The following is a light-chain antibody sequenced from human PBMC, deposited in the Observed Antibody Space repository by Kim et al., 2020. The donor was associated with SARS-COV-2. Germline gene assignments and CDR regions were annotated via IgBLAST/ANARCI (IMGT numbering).Light chain of an antibody. J-gene: IGLJ1*01. Sequence: QSASVSGSPAQSIAISCTGTSSDIGSYNYVSWYQQYPGKAPKLVIYDVSQRPSGLSNRFSGSKSGNTASLTISGLQAEDEADYYCSSYTTTGTVFGSGTKVTVL. CDR3: SSYTTTGTV. CDR2: DVS. CDR1: SSDIGSYNY. V-gene: IGLV2-14*01.